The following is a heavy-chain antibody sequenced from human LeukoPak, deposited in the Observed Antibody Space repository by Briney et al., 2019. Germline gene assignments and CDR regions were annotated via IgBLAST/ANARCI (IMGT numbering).Heavy chain of an antibody. CDR1: GFTFDDYA. D-gene: IGHD6-6*01. CDR2: ISGDGGST. V-gene: IGHV3-43*02. J-gene: IGHJ5*02. Sequence: GGSLRLSCAASGFTFDDYARHWVRQAPGKGLEWVSLISGDGGSTYYADSVKGRFTISRDNSKNSLYLQMNSLRTEDTALYYCAEVHSSFLWFDPWGQGTLVTVSS. CDR3: AEVHSSFLWFDP.